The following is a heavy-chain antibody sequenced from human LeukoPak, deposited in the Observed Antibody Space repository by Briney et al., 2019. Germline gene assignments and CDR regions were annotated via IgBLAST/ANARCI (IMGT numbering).Heavy chain of an antibody. D-gene: IGHD3-16*02. CDR3: AREDVWGSYRYD. Sequence: SETLSLTCTVSGGSISSYYWSWIRQPAGRGLEGIGRIYTSGSTNYNPPLKSRVTMSEDTSKNQFSLKLSAVTAAYTAVYCCAREDVWGSYRYDWGQGTMVTVSS. V-gene: IGHV4-4*07. CDR2: IYTSGST. J-gene: IGHJ4*02. CDR1: GGSISSYY.